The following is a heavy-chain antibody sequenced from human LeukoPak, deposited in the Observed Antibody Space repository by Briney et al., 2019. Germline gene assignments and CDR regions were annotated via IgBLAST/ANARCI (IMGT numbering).Heavy chain of an antibody. Sequence: GGSLRLSCAASGFIFSSYWLRWVRQAPGKGLEWVANINRDGSDQYYVDSVKGRFTISRDNAKNSLYLQMNSLRADDTAVYYCGGGPGYWGQGTLVTVSS. D-gene: IGHD2-15*01. CDR3: GGGPGY. CDR1: GFIFSSYW. J-gene: IGHJ4*02. V-gene: IGHV3-7*01. CDR2: INRDGSDQ.